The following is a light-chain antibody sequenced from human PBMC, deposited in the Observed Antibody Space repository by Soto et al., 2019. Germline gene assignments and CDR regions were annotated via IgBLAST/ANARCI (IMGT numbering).Light chain of an antibody. CDR3: QQYNTWPLT. CDR1: QSVRSN. V-gene: IGKV3-15*01. Sequence: EIVMTQSPATLSVSPGERATLSCRASQSVRSNLAWYQQKPGQAPRLLIYGASTRATGIAARFSGRGSGTEFTLTISSLQSEDVAVYYCQQYNTWPLTFGGGTKVEIK. J-gene: IGKJ4*01. CDR2: GAS.